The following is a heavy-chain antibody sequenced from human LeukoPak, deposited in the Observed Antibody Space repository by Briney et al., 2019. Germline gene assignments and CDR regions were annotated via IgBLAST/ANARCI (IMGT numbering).Heavy chain of an antibody. CDR1: GFTFSSYS. CDR2: ISSSSSTI. Sequence: GGSLRLSCAASGFTFSSYSMNWVRQAPGKGLEWVSYISSSSSTIYYADSVKGRFTISRDNAKNSLYLQMNSLRAEDTAVYYCARETYDFWSGYYYYFDYWGQGTLVTVSS. J-gene: IGHJ4*02. V-gene: IGHV3-48*04. D-gene: IGHD3-3*01. CDR3: ARETYDFWSGYYYYFDY.